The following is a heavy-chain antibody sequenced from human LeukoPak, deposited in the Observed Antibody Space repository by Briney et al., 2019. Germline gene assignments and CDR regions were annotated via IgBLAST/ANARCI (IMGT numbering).Heavy chain of an antibody. Sequence: GGSLRLSCAASGFTFSSYSMNWVRQAPGKGLEWFSYISSSSSTIYYADSVKGRFTISRDNAKNSLYLQMNSLRAEDTTVYYCASDPFLAYFGGDCFYWGQGTLVTVSS. CDR3: ASDPFLAYFGGDCFY. CDR2: ISSSSSTI. D-gene: IGHD2-21*02. V-gene: IGHV3-48*04. J-gene: IGHJ4*02. CDR1: GFTFSSYS.